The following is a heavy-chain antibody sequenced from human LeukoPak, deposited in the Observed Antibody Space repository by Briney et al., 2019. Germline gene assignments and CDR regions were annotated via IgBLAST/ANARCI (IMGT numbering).Heavy chain of an antibody. CDR1: GFTVGSNY. CDR2: IYSGGST. J-gene: IGHJ4*02. Sequence: GGSLRLSCEVSGFTVGSNYMTWVRQAPGKGLEWVSIIYSGGSTYYADSVKGRFAISRDNSKNTLYLQMNSLRAEDTAVFYCERDLTGDAYFDYWGQGTLVTVSS. D-gene: IGHD7-27*01. V-gene: IGHV3-66*01. CDR3: ERDLTGDAYFDY.